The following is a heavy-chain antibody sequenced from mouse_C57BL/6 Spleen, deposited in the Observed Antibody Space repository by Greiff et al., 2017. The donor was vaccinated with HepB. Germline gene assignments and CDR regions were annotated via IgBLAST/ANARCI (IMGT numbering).Heavy chain of an antibody. CDR1: GYAFTNYL. D-gene: IGHD1-1*01. CDR3: ARKDYYGSSYEDFDD. V-gene: IGHV1-54*01. J-gene: IGHJ2*01. CDR2: INPGSGGN. Sequence: QVHVKQSGAELVRPGTSVKVSCKASGYAFTNYLIEWVKQRPGQGLEWIGVINPGSGGNNYHEQFKGKGTLTADKSTSTAYMQLSSLTSEDSAVYFCARKDYYGSSYEDFDDRGQVTTLTASS.